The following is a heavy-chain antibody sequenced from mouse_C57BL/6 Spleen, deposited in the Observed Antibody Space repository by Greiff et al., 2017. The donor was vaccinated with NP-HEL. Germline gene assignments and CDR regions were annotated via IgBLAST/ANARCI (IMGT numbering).Heavy chain of an antibody. CDR3: AGSGRHYYAMDY. CDR1: GYTFTDYY. V-gene: IGHV1-26*01. D-gene: IGHD3-2*02. J-gene: IGHJ4*01. Sequence: EVQLQQSGPELVKPGASVKISCKASGYTFTDYYMNWVKQSHGKSLEWIGDINPNTGGTSYNQKFKGKATLTVDKSSSTSYMELLSLTSEVSAVYSCAGSGRHYYAMDYWGQGTSVTVSS. CDR2: INPNTGGT.